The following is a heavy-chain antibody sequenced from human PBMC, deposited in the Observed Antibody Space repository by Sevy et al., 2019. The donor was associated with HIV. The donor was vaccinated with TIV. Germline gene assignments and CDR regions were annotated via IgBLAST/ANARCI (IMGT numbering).Heavy chain of an antibody. V-gene: IGHV4-34*01. D-gene: IGHD2-2*01. CDR3: ARHCSSISCSHAFDI. CDR2: INHSGSA. CDR1: SGSFSGYY. J-gene: IGHJ3*02. Sequence: SETLSLTCAVYSGSFSGYYWSWIRQPPGKGLEWIGEINHSGSANYNPSLKSRFTISVDTSKNQFSLKLSSVTAADTAVYYCARHCSSISCSHAFDIWGLGTMVTVSS.